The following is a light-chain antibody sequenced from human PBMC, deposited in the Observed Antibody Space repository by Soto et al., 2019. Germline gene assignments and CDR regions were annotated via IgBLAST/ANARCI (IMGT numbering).Light chain of an antibody. CDR3: CSYAGSNYV. V-gene: IGLV2-23*01. CDR2: EGS. Sequence: QSVLTQPASVSGSPGQSFTISCTGTSSDVGSYNLVSWYQQHPGKAPKLMIYEGSKRPSGVSNRFSGSKSGNTASLTISGLQAEDEADYYCCSYAGSNYVSATGTKVTLL. CDR1: SSDVGSYNL. J-gene: IGLJ1*01.